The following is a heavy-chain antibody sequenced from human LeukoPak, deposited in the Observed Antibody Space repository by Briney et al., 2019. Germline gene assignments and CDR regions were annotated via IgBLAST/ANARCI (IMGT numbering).Heavy chain of an antibody. CDR1: GYTFTVYY. V-gene: IGHV1-2*04. CDR3: TRDPLSPTLWYGMDV. CDR2: INPNSGGT. Sequence: ASVKVSCKASGYTFTVYYMHWVRQAPGQGLEWMGWINPNSGGTNYAQKFQGWVTMTRDTSISTAYMELSRLRSDDTAVYYCTRDPLSPTLWYGMDVWGQGTTVTVSS. J-gene: IGHJ6*02. D-gene: IGHD2/OR15-2a*01.